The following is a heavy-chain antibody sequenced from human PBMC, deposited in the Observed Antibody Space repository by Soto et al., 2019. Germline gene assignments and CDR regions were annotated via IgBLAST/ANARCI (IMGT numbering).Heavy chain of an antibody. CDR3: ARGGTFRAAAGPTGAFDI. V-gene: IGHV3-23*01. CDR2: ISGGGSST. J-gene: IGHJ3*02. Sequence: EVQLLESGGDLVQPGESLRLSCAASGFTFSNYAMSWVRQAPGKGLEWVSAISGGGSSTYYADSVKGRFSISRDNAKNSLYLQMNSLRAEDTAVYYCARGGTFRAAAGPTGAFDIWGQGTMVTVSS. D-gene: IGHD6-13*01. CDR1: GFTFSNYA.